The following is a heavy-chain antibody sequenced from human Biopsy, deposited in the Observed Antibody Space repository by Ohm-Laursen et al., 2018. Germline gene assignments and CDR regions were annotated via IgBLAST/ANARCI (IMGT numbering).Heavy chain of an antibody. J-gene: IGHJ6*02. Sequence: SLRLSCAASGFTFSGYGMHWVRQAPGKGLEWVAVIWYDGTDKFYADSVKGRFTISRDNAKNSLSLQMNSLRGDDTAVYYCATSGAADSWGNYYGMDVWGQGTTVTVSS. V-gene: IGHV3-33*01. CDR2: IWYDGTDK. CDR3: ATSGAADSWGNYYGMDV. D-gene: IGHD3-16*01. CDR1: GFTFSGYG.